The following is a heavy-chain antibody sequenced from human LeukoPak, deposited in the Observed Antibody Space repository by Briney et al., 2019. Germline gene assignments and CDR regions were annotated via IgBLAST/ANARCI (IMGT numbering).Heavy chain of an antibody. CDR2: ISSSSTYI. J-gene: IGHJ4*02. CDR3: ARGIAVAGKNY. V-gene: IGHV3-21*01. CDR1: GFTFSSYN. D-gene: IGHD6-19*01. Sequence: GGSLRLSCAASGFTFSSYNMNWVRQAPGKGLEWVSSISSSSTYIYYADSVKGRFTISRDNAKNSLYLQVNSLRAEDTAVYYCARGIAVAGKNYWGQGTLVTVSS.